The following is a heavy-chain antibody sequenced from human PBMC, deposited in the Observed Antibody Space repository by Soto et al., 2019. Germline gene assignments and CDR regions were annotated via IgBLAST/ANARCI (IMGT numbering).Heavy chain of an antibody. J-gene: IGHJ5*02. CDR2: IIPILGIA. CDR1: GGTFSSYT. D-gene: IGHD2-2*01. Sequence: PVELSCKASGGTFSSYTISWVRQAPGQGLEWMGRIIPILGIANYAQKFQGRVTITADKSTSTAYMELSSLRSEDTAVYYCARDVGGTTGRFDPWGQGTLVTVSS. CDR3: ARDVGGTTGRFDP. V-gene: IGHV1-69*04.